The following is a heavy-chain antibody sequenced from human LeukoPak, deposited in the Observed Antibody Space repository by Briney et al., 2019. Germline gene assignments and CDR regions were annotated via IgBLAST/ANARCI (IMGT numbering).Heavy chain of an antibody. CDR2: IKQDGSEE. V-gene: IGHV3-7*01. D-gene: IGHD4-17*01. Sequence: GGSLRLSCAASGFTISNYWMSWVRQAPGKGLEWVANIKQDGSEEYYVDSVKGRFTISRDNAKNSLYLQMNSLRAEDTAVYYCAGSKRTTVTFLLDNWGQGTLVTVSS. CDR3: AGSKRTTVTFLLDN. CDR1: GFTISNYW. J-gene: IGHJ4*02.